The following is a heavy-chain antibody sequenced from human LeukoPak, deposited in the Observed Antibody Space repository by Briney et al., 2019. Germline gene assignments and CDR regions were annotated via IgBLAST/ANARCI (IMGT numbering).Heavy chain of an antibody. CDR3: AKGSYSSSWYNWFDP. Sequence: GGSLRLSCAASGFTFDDYGVSWVRQAPGKGLEWVSGINWNGGSTGYADSVKGRFTISRDNAKNSLYLQMNSLRAEDTALYYCAKGSYSSSWYNWFDPWGQGTLVTVSS. V-gene: IGHV3-20*04. CDR1: GFTFDDYG. CDR2: INWNGGST. D-gene: IGHD6-13*01. J-gene: IGHJ5*02.